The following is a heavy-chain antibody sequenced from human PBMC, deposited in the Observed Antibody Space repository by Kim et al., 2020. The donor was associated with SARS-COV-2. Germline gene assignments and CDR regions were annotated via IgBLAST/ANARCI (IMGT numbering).Heavy chain of an antibody. Sequence: ASVKVSCKASGYTFTSYGISWVRQAPGQGLEWMGWISAYNGNTNYAQKLQGRVTMTTDTSTSTAYMELRSLRSDDTAVYYCARVGGGYCSSTSCYAEGYGMDVWGQGTTVTVSS. CDR2: ISAYNGNT. CDR1: GYTFTSYG. CDR3: ARVGGGYCSSTSCYAEGYGMDV. V-gene: IGHV1-18*01. J-gene: IGHJ6*02. D-gene: IGHD2-2*01.